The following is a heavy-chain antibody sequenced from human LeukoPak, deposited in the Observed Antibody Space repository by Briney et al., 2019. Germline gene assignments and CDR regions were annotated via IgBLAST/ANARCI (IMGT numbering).Heavy chain of an antibody. CDR2: IYYSGST. CDR1: GGSISSYY. CDR3: ARNGGYFDY. V-gene: IGHV4-59*12. Sequence: SETLSLTCTVSGGSISSYYWSWIRQPPGKGLEWIGYIYYSGSTNYNPSLKSRVTMSVDTSKNQFSLKLSSVTAADTAVYYCARNGGYFDYWGQGTLVTVSS. J-gene: IGHJ4*02.